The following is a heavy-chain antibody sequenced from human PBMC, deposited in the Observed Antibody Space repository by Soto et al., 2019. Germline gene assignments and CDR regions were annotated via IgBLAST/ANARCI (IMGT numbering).Heavy chain of an antibody. CDR1: GGTFSSYA. Sequence: QVQLVQSGAEVKKPGSSVKVSCKASGGTFSSYAIIWVRQAPGQGLEWMGGIIPIFGTANYAQKFQGRVTITADESTSTAYMELSSLRSEDTAVYYCARGGGDYYDSSGYYRNWFDPWGQGTLVTVSS. J-gene: IGHJ5*02. V-gene: IGHV1-69*12. D-gene: IGHD3-22*01. CDR2: IIPIFGTA. CDR3: ARGGGDYYDSSGYYRNWFDP.